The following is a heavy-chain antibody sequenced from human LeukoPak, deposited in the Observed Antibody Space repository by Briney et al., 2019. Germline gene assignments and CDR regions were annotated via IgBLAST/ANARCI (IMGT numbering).Heavy chain of an antibody. CDR2: FDPEDGET. Sequence: ASVKVSCKVSGYTLTELPMHWVRQAPGKGLEWMGGFDPEDGETIYAQKFQGRVTMTEDTSTDTAYMELSSLRSEDTAVYYCATRGITIFGVVPTLFDYWGQGTLVTVSS. CDR1: GYTLTELP. CDR3: ATRGITIFGVVPTLFDY. V-gene: IGHV1-24*01. D-gene: IGHD3-3*01. J-gene: IGHJ4*02.